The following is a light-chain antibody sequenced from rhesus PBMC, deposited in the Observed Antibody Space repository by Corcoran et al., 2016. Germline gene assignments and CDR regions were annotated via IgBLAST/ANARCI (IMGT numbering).Light chain of an antibody. V-gene: IGKV1-44*01. J-gene: IGKJ1*01. CDR3: QQHNSHPPA. Sequence: DIQMTQSPSSLSASEGDRVTITCRASQTISSYLAWYKQKPEKVHKLLIYAASSLESVFPSRFSGSGSGTDFTPTVSSLQPKDFATYTCQQHNSHPPAFGQGTKVEIK. CDR1: QTISSY. CDR2: AAS.